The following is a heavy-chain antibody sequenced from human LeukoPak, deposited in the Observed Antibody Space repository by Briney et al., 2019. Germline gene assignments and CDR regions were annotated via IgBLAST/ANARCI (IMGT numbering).Heavy chain of an antibody. V-gene: IGHV3-30*02. CDR1: GFTFSTCA. Sequence: GGSLRLSCAASGFTFSTCAMHWVRQAPGKGLERVAYIRYDGNNKNCADSVKGRFTISRDNSKDMLYLQMSSLRHEDTAIYYCTKGDDYGSNTRLPKFNWFDPWGQGTLVTVSS. J-gene: IGHJ5*02. CDR2: IRYDGNNK. CDR3: TKGDDYGSNTRLPKFNWFDP. D-gene: IGHD4/OR15-4a*01.